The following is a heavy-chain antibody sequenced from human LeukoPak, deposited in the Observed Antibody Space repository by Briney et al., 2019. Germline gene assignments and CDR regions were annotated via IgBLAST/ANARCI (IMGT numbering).Heavy chain of an antibody. Sequence: SETLSLTCTVSGGSVSGGSISSYYWSWIRQPPGKGLEWIGFIAYTGSTNYNPSLKSRVTISVDTSKNQFSLKLSSVTAADTAVYYCARDLGSYSSGFGHFDYWGQGTLVTVSS. J-gene: IGHJ4*02. V-gene: IGHV4-59*12. CDR2: IAYTGST. D-gene: IGHD6-19*01. CDR3: ARDLGSYSSGFGHFDY. CDR1: GGSVSGGSISSYY.